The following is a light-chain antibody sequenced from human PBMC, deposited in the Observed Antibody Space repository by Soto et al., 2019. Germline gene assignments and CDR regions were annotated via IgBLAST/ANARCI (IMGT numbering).Light chain of an antibody. Sequence: DIVMTQSPDSLAVSLGERATINCKSSQSVLYSSNNKNYLAWYQQKPGQHHKLLIYWASTRESGVPDLFSGSGSVTDFTRTISSLHAEDVAVYYCQQYYSPPPTFGQGTKLEIK. CDR2: WAS. CDR1: QSVLYSSNNKNY. CDR3: QQYYSPPPT. V-gene: IGKV4-1*01. J-gene: IGKJ2*01.